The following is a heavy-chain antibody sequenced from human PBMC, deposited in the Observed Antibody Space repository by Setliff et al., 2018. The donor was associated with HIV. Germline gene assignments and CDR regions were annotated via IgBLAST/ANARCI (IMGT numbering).Heavy chain of an antibody. V-gene: IGHV4-59*11. CDR1: YGSISGHY. CDR3: ARLPDINSWPFDY. CDR2: IHHSGGT. D-gene: IGHD6-13*01. J-gene: IGHJ4*02. Sequence: ETLSLTCTVSYGSISGHYRTWIRQPPGKGLEWIGYIHHSGGTQYNPSLMSRLTMSVDSSKNQFSLSLSSVTAADTAVYYCARLPDINSWPFDYWARGTLVTVSS.